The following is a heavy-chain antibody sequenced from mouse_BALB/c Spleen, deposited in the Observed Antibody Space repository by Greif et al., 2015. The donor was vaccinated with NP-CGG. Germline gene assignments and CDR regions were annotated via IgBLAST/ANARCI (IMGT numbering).Heavy chain of an antibody. CDR2: INPSTGYT. V-gene: IGHV1-7*01. CDR3: ARRVVAKAMDY. CDR1: GYTFTSYW. Sequence: VVLVESGAELAKPGASVKMSCKASGYTFTSYWMHWVKQRPGQGLEWIGYINPSTGYTEYNQKFKDKATLTADKSCSTAYMQLSSLTSEDSAVYYCARRVVAKAMDYWGQGTSVTVSS. J-gene: IGHJ4*01. D-gene: IGHD1-1*01.